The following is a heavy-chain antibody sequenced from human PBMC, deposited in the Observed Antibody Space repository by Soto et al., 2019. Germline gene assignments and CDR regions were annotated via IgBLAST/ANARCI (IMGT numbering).Heavy chain of an antibody. D-gene: IGHD3-22*01. V-gene: IGHV1-69*13. Sequence: SVKVSCKASGGTFTSYAITWVRQAPGQGLEWMGGIIPIIATTKHAQKFQGRVTSTADESTTTAHMELSRLTSEDTAVYFCARSHYYDSSGYYYFDYWGQGTPVTVSS. CDR2: IIPIIATT. CDR3: ARSHYYDSSGYYYFDY. J-gene: IGHJ4*02. CDR1: GGTFTSYA.